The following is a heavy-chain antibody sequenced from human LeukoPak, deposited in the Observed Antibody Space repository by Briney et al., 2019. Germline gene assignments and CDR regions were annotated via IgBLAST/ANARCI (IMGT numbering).Heavy chain of an antibody. J-gene: IGHJ4*02. D-gene: IGHD4-11*01. V-gene: IGHV3-30*02. CDR3: ARAMVSTTVFTRGDY. Sequence: PGGSLRLSCAASGFTFSSYGMHWVRQAPGRGLEWVAFIRYDGSNKYYADSVKGRFTISRDNSKNTLYLQMNSLRAEDTAVYYCARAMVSTTVFTRGDYWGQGTLVTVSS. CDR2: IRYDGSNK. CDR1: GFTFSSYG.